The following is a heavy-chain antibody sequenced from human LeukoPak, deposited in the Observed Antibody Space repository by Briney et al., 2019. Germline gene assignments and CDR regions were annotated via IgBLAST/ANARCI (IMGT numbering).Heavy chain of an antibody. CDR2: MYSGDST. CDR1: GFTVRSNY. D-gene: IGHD5-18*01. J-gene: IGHJ5*02. CDR3: ARADGYSSWFVH. V-gene: IGHV3-53*01. Sequence: PGGSLGLSCAASGFTVRSNYMTWVRPAPGKGLEWVSVMYSGDSTYYDDSVKGRFTISRDNSKNTLDLQMNSLRDEDTGVYYCARADGYSSWFVHWGQGTLVTVSS.